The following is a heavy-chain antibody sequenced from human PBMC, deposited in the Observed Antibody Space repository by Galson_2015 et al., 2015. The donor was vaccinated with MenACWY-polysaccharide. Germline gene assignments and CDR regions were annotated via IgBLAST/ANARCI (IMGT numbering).Heavy chain of an antibody. Sequence: TLSLTCTVSGGSIGSGGYYWSWFRQHPGIGLERIASIYYSGNTFQNPSLMCRLRMSVNTSENQFSLNLTSVTAADTAVYFCARGHGSGIYFDNWGQGTLVTVSS. D-gene: IGHD3-10*01. CDR3: ARGHGSGIYFDN. J-gene: IGHJ4*02. CDR1: GGSIGSGGYY. CDR2: IYYSGNT. V-gene: IGHV4-31*03.